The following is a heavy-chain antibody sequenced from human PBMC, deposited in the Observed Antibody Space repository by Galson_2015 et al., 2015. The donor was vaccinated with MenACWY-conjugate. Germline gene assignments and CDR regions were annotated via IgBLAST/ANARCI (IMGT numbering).Heavy chain of an antibody. CDR2: IDPVNSNI. Sequence: QSGAEVKKHGESLKISCKGSGYSFTNYWIAWVRQMPGKGLEWVGLIDPVNSNIRYSPSFQGQVTISADESISTAYLQWSSLKASGTATYYCARHPPGGRGMDVWGRGPTVTVSS. V-gene: IGHV5-51*01. CDR1: GYSFTNYW. J-gene: IGHJ6*02. CDR3: ARHPPGGRGMDV. D-gene: IGHD1-26*01.